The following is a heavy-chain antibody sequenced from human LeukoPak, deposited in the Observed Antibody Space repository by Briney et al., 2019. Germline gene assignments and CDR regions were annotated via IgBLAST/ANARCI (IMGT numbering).Heavy chain of an antibody. V-gene: IGHV1-18*01. Sequence: ASVKVSCKASGYTFTSYGISWVRQAPGQGLEWMGWISAYNGNTNHAQKLQGRVTMTTDTSTSTAYMELRSLRSDDTAVYYCARTVTVVTPAYNWFDPWGQGTLVTASS. J-gene: IGHJ5*02. D-gene: IGHD4-23*01. CDR3: ARTVTVVTPAYNWFDP. CDR2: ISAYNGNT. CDR1: GYTFTSYG.